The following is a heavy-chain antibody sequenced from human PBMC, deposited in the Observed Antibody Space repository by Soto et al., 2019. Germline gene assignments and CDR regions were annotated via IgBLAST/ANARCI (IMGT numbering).Heavy chain of an antibody. V-gene: IGHV4-59*01. D-gene: IGHD3-10*01. CDR3: ARGTYYYGSGSYNLPYNWFDP. CDR2: IYYSGST. J-gene: IGHJ5*02. CDR1: GGSISSYY. Sequence: SETLSLTCTVSGGSISSYYWSWIRQPPGKGLEWIGYIYYSGSTNYNPSLKSRVTISVDTSKNQFSLKLSSVTAADTAVYYCARGTYYYGSGSYNLPYNWFDPWAQGTLVTVSS.